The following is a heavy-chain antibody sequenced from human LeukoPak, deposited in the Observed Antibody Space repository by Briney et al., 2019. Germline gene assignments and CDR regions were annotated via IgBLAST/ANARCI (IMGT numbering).Heavy chain of an antibody. J-gene: IGHJ6*02. CDR2: IYYSGST. Sequence: PSETLSLTCTVSGGSVSSSGYYWGWIRQPPGKGLEWIGSIYYSGSTYYNPSLKSRVSISVDTSKNQFSRNLTSVTAADTAVYYCARDSGRGYYYYGMDVWGQGTTVTVSS. CDR1: GGSVSSSGYY. D-gene: IGHD1-26*01. V-gene: IGHV4-39*07. CDR3: ARDSGRGYYYYGMDV.